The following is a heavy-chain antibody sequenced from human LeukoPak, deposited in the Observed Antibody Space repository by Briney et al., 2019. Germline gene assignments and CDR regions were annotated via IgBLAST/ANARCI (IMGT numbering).Heavy chain of an antibody. J-gene: IGHJ3*02. CDR1: GGSFSGYY. CDR3: ARERIAVLRYFDWLPHHDAFDI. Sequence: PSETLSLTCAVSGGSFSGYYWSWIRQSPGKGLEWIGEINHSGNTNYNPSLKSRVTISVDTSKNQFSLKLSSVTAADTAVYYCARERIAVLRYFDWLPHHDAFDIWGQGTMVTVSS. D-gene: IGHD3-9*01. V-gene: IGHV4-34*01. CDR2: INHSGNT.